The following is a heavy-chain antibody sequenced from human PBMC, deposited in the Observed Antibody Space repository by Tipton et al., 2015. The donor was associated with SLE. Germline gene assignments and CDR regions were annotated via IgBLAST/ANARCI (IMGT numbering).Heavy chain of an antibody. CDR3: ARDRRHVRGSSWSTTDY. CDR1: GYTFTSYG. CDR2: IIPIFGTA. D-gene: IGHD6-13*01. Sequence: QLVQSGAEVKKPGASVKVSCKASGYTFTSYGISWVRQAPGQGLEWMGGIIPIFGTANYAQKFQGRVTITADESTSTAYMELSSLRSEDTAVYYCARDRRHVRGSSWSTTDYWGQGTLVTVSS. J-gene: IGHJ4*02. V-gene: IGHV1-69*13.